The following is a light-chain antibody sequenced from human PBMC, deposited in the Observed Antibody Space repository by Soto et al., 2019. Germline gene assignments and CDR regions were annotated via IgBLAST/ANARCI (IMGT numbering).Light chain of an antibody. CDR3: QQRSNWPLP. V-gene: IGKV3-11*01. CDR2: DAS. CDR1: QSVSSY. Sequence: ESGVTQAPATLSLSPGERATLSCRASQSVSSYLAWYQQKPGQAPRLLIYDASNRATGIPARFSGSGSGTDFTLTISSLEPEDFAVYYCQQRSNWPLPFGGGTKVDIK. J-gene: IGKJ4*01.